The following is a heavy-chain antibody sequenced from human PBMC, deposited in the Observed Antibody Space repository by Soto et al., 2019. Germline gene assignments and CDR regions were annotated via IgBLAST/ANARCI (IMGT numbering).Heavy chain of an antibody. J-gene: IGHJ4*02. CDR3: ARDSPLYRYGYKLDY. D-gene: IGHD5-18*01. CDR2: ISSSSSTI. V-gene: IGHV3-48*02. CDR1: GFTFSSYS. Sequence: EVQLVESGGGLVQPGGSLRLSCAASGFTFSSYSMNWVRQAPGKGLEWVSYISSSSSTIYYADSVKGRFTISRDNAKNSLYLQMNSLRDEDTAVYYCARDSPLYRYGYKLDYWGQGTLVTVSS.